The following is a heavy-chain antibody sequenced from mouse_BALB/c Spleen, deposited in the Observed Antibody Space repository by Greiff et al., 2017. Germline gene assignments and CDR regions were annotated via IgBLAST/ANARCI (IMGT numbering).Heavy chain of an antibody. Sequence: EVQLQESGGGLVKPGGSLKLSCAASGFTFSDYYMYWVRQTPEKRLEWVATISDGGSYTYYPDSVKGRFTISRDNAKNNLYLQMSSLKSEDTAMYYCARWGDGYFYAMDYWGQGTSVTVSS. CDR1: GFTFSDYY. CDR3: ARWGDGYFYAMDY. V-gene: IGHV5-4*02. J-gene: IGHJ4*01. D-gene: IGHD2-3*01. CDR2: ISDGGSYT.